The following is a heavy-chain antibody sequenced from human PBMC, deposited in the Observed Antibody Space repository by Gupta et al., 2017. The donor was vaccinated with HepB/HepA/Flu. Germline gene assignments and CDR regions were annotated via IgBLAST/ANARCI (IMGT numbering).Heavy chain of an antibody. J-gene: IGHJ6*03. CDR1: GFSIGGNA. Sequence: QLLESGGDLVQPGGSLRLSCAVSGFSIGGNAMRWVRQTPGKGLEWVSGVGSDMRQHYADSVRGRFTISRDNSENRVFLQMNSLRAEDTGVYYCAKDLFFWSGMDVWGKGTTVTVSS. V-gene: IGHV3-23*01. D-gene: IGHD3-3*01. CDR3: AKDLFFWSGMDV. CDR2: VGSDMRQ.